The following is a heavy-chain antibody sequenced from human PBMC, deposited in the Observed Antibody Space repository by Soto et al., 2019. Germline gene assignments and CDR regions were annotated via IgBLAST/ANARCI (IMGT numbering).Heavy chain of an antibody. CDR3: AKDLNPWSRYYYGMDV. CDR2: ISYDGSNK. Sequence: QTGGSLRLSCAASGFTFSSYGMHWVRQAPGKGLEWVAVISYDGSNKYYADSVKGRFTISRDNSKNTLYLQMNSLRAEDTAVYYCAKDLNPWSRYYYGMDVWGQGTTVTVSS. V-gene: IGHV3-30*18. CDR1: GFTFSSYG. D-gene: IGHD2-15*01. J-gene: IGHJ6*02.